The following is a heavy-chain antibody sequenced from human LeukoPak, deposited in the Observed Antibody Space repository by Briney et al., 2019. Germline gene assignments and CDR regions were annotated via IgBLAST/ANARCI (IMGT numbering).Heavy chain of an antibody. D-gene: IGHD3-10*01. J-gene: IGHJ4*02. CDR2: ISGSGGST. Sequence: PGGSLRLSCAASGFTFSSYAMSWVRQAPGKGLEWVSAISGSGGSTYYADSLKGRFTISRDNAKNTLYLQMNSLRAEDTAVYYCARGPMVRTNLFDYWGQGTLVTVSS. V-gene: IGHV3-23*01. CDR3: ARGPMVRTNLFDY. CDR1: GFTFSSYA.